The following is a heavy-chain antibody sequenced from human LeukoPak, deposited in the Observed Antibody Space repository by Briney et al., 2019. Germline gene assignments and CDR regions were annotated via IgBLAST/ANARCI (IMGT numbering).Heavy chain of an antibody. V-gene: IGHV3-7*01. CDR2: IKQDGSEK. CDR3: ARDGLWSGYYPLLN. D-gene: IGHD3-3*01. J-gene: IGHJ4*02. Sequence: GGSLRLSCAASGFTFSSYWMSWVRQAPGKGLEWVANIKQDGSEKYYADSVKGRFTISRDNSKNTLYLQMNSLRAEDTAVYYCARDGLWSGYYPLLNWGQGTLVTVSS. CDR1: GFTFSSYW.